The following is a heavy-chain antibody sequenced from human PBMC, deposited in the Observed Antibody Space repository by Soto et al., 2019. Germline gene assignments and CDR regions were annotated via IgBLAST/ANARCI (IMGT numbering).Heavy chain of an antibody. J-gene: IGHJ5*02. CDR3: GRDLTSNANCIDP. D-gene: IGHD2-2*01. Sequence: ASVKVSCKASGYTFTSYGIHWVRQAPGQRLEWMGWINAANGDTKYSPKFQGRVTITRDTSASTAYMELSSLRSEDTAVYFCGRDLTSNANCIDPWGQGTLVTVPQ. CDR1: GYTFTSYG. CDR2: INAANGDT. V-gene: IGHV1-3*01.